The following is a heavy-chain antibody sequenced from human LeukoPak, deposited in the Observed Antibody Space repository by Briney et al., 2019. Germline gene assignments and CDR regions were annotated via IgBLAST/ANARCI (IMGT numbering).Heavy chain of an antibody. V-gene: IGHV4-4*07. J-gene: IGHJ2*01. CDR3: AGAEIRWDDYDQFYFDL. Sequence: SETLSLTCAVSGGSLSHYYWSWIRQPAGKGLEWIGRVSSGRSSYKPSLMSQATMSIDTSTNRFSRRLSSVTAADTAVYFCAGAEIRWDDYDQFYFDLWGRGTLVTVSS. CDR1: GGSLSHYY. D-gene: IGHD4-17*01. CDR2: VSSGRS.